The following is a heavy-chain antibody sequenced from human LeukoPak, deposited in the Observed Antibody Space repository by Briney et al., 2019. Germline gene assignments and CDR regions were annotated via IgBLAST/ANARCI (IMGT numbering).Heavy chain of an antibody. D-gene: IGHD5-18*01. V-gene: IGHV3-33*01. J-gene: IGHJ5*02. CDR2: IWFDGNSK. CDR3: AGGYGNWIDP. CDR1: GSTSGNFG. Sequence: GRSLRLSCAASGSTSGNFGIHWVRQPPGKGLEWVAVIWFDGNSKYYGDSVKGRFAISRDNSNNTVYLQMNTLRGEDTAVYYCAGGYGNWIDPWGQGILVTVSS.